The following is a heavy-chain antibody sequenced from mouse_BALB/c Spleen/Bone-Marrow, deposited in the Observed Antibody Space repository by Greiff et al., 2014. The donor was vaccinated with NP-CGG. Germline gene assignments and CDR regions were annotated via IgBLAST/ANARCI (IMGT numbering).Heavy chain of an antibody. CDR2: IWGGGIT. D-gene: IGHD1-1*01. CDR3: AKHDTTVVLDY. J-gene: IGHJ2*01. Sequence: QVQLKESGPCLGAPSQSLSITFTVSGVSFTDYGLSWVRQPPGKGLEWLGVIWGGGITYYNSTLKSRLSISKDNSKSQVFLKMNSLQTDDTAMYYCAKHDTTVVLDYWGQGTTLTVSS. CDR1: GVSFTDYG. V-gene: IGHV2-6-5*01.